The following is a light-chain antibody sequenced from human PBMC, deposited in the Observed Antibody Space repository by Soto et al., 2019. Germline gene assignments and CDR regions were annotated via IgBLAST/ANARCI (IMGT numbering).Light chain of an antibody. CDR2: GAS. V-gene: IGKV3-15*01. J-gene: IGKJ4*01. CDR1: QSVSSN. Sequence: IVMTPSPATLSVSPGARATLSCRASQSVSSNLAWYQQKPGQAPRLLIYGASTRATDIPARFSGSGSGTEFTLTIRSLQSEDLGVYYCHQYNMWPPLIFGGGTKVHIK. CDR3: HQYNMWPPLI.